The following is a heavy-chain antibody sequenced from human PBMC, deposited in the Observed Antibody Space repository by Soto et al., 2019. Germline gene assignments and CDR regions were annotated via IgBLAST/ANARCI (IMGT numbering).Heavy chain of an antibody. Sequence: ASVKVSCKVSGYALTELSMHWVRQAPGKGLEWMGGFDPEDGETIYAQKFQGRVTMTEDTSTDTAYMELSSLRSEDTAVYYCATEQGYSYGPNWFDPWGQGTLVTVSS. CDR2: FDPEDGET. CDR1: GYALTELS. D-gene: IGHD5-18*01. V-gene: IGHV1-24*01. J-gene: IGHJ5*02. CDR3: ATEQGYSYGPNWFDP.